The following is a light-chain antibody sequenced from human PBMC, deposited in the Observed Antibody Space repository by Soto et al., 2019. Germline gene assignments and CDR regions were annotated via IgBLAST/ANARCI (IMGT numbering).Light chain of an antibody. CDR2: AAS. CDR3: QQTYSSPIT. J-gene: IGKJ5*01. CDR1: ESISHF. Sequence: DIQMTQSPSSLSASVGDRVTITCRASESISHFLNWYQQKPGRAPKLLIYAASTLQSGVPSRFSGSGSGTDFTLTISSLQPEDFATYHCQQTYSSPITFGQGTRLEI. V-gene: IGKV1-39*01.